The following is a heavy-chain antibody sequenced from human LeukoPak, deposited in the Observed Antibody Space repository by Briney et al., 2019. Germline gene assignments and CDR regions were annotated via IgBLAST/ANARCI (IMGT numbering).Heavy chain of an antibody. CDR3: ARSAVEYYYDSSGYSDWFDP. Sequence: GRSLRLSCAASGFTFSSYAMHWVRQAPGKGLEWVAVISYDGSNKYYADSVKGRFTISRDNSKNTLYLQMNSLRAEDTAVYYCARSAVEYYYDSSGYSDWFDPWGQGTLVTVSS. D-gene: IGHD3-22*01. CDR2: ISYDGSNK. J-gene: IGHJ5*02. V-gene: IGHV3-30*04. CDR1: GFTFSSYA.